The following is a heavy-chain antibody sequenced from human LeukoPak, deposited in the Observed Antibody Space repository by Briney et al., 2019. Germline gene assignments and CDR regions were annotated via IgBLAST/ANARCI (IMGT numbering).Heavy chain of an antibody. CDR1: GYTFTSYG. CDR2: ISAYNGDT. J-gene: IGHJ6*03. D-gene: IGHD6-13*01. CDR3: ARDQGSSSWYIYYYMDV. V-gene: IGHV1-18*01. Sequence: ASVKVSCKAAGYTFTSYGINWLRQAPGQGLEWMGWISAYNGDTKYAQNLQGRVTMTTDTSTSTAYMELRSLRSDDTAVYYCARDQGSSSWYIYYYMDVWGKGTTVTVSS.